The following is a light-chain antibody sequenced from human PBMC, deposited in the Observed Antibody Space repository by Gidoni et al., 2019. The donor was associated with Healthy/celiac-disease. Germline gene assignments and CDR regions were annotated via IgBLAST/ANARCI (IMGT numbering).Light chain of an antibody. CDR3: QQYNNWPWT. CDR1: QSVSSN. Sequence: EIVMPQSPATLSVSPGERATLSRRASQSVSSNLVWYQQKPGQAPRLLIYGASTRATGVPARFSSSGSGTEFTLTISSLQSEDFAVYYCQQYNNWPWTFGQGTKVEIK. J-gene: IGKJ1*01. V-gene: IGKV3-15*01. CDR2: GAS.